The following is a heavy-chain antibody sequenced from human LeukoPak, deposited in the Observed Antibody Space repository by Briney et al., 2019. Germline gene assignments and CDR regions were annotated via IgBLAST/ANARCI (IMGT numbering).Heavy chain of an antibody. V-gene: IGHV3-23*01. CDR3: AKDAGPYSSGWYYY. J-gene: IGHJ4*02. CDR1: GFTFSSYA. CDR2: ISGSGGST. D-gene: IGHD6-19*01. Sequence: PGGSLRLSCAAYGFTFSSYAMSWVRQAPGKGLEWVSAISGSGGSTYYADSVKGRFTISRDNSKNTLYLQMNSLRAEDTAVYYCAKDAGPYSSGWYYYWGQGTLVTVSS.